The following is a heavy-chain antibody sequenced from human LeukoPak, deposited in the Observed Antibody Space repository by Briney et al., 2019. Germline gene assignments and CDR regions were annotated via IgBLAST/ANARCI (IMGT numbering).Heavy chain of an antibody. CDR1: GFTVSSNY. V-gene: IGHV3-53*01. J-gene: IGHJ4*02. CDR3: AKDLGGDTAMVSPYFDY. CDR2: IYSGGST. D-gene: IGHD5-18*01. Sequence: GGSLRLSCAASGFTVSSNYVSWVRQAPGKGLEWVSVIYSGGSTYYADSVKGRFTISRDNSKNTLYLQMNSLRAEDTAVYYCAKDLGGDTAMVSPYFDYWGQGTLVTVSS.